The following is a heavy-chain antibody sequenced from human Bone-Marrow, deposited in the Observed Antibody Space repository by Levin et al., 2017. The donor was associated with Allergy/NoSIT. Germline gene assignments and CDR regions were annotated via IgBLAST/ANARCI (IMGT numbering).Heavy chain of an antibody. CDR2: IYYSGST. V-gene: IGHV4-30-4*01. D-gene: IGHD3-9*01. CDR1: GGSINSGDSY. J-gene: IGHJ4*02. CDR3: ARLSLTFYDILTGYYSPIGTFDY. Sequence: PSETLSLTCNVSGGSINSGDSYWSWIRQPPGKGLEWIGYIYYSGSTYYNPSLKSRITISIDTSKSQFSLQLSSVTAADTVVYYCARLSLTFYDILTGYYSPIGTFDYWGQGTLVTVSS.